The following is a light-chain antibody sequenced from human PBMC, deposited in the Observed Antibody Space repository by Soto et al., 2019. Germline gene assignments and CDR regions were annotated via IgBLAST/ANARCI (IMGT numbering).Light chain of an antibody. CDR3: QQSYSTPVVT. V-gene: IGKV1-39*01. J-gene: IGKJ1*01. CDR1: QSISSY. CDR2: AAS. Sequence: DIQMTQSPSSLSASVGDRVTITCRASQSISSYLNWYQQKPGKAPKLLIYAASSLQSGVPSRFSGSGSGTDFTLTISSLQPEDFATYYCQQSYSTPVVTFGQWTKVEIK.